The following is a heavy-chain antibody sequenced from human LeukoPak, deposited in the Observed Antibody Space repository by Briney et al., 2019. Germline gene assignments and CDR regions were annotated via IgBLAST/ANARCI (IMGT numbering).Heavy chain of an antibody. D-gene: IGHD2-2*01. CDR1: GFPFSSYA. Sequence: PGGSLRLSCAASGFPFSSYAMSWVRHAPGKGLEWVSAISGSGGSTYYADSVKGRFTISRDNSKNTLYLQMNSLRAEDTAVYYCAKYRYCSSTSCLAYYFDYWGQGTLVTVSS. V-gene: IGHV3-23*01. J-gene: IGHJ4*02. CDR2: ISGSGGST. CDR3: AKYRYCSSTSCLAYYFDY.